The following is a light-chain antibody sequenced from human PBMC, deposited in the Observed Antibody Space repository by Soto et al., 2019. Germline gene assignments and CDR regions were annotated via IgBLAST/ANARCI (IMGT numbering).Light chain of an antibody. CDR2: DAS. CDR1: QSISSW. V-gene: IGKV1-5*01. CDR3: QQYNRLEGT. J-gene: IGKJ1*01. Sequence: DIQMTQSPSTLSASVGDRVTITCRASQSISSWLAWYQQKPGKAPKLLIYDASSLESGVPSRFSGSGSGTEFTLTISSLQPDDFATYYCQQYNRLEGTFCQGTKVEIK.